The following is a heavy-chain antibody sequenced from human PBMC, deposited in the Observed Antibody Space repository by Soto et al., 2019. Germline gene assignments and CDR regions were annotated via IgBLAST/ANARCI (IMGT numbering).Heavy chain of an antibody. Sequence: QVQLQESGPGLVKPSETLSLTCTVSNGSISSGGYYWSWIRQHPGKGLEWIGYVYYSGSTNYNPSLKSRITIAVDKSKNQLSLELTAVTGADTAVYFCVSNGYYSMGVWGQGTTVTVSS. CDR3: VSNGYYSMGV. CDR2: VYYSGST. V-gene: IGHV4-31*09. J-gene: IGHJ6*02. CDR1: NGSISSGGYY. D-gene: IGHD3-3*01.